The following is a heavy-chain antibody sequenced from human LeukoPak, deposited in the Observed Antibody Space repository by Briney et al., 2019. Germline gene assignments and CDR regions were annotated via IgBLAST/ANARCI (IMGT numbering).Heavy chain of an antibody. CDR2: ISSSSSYI. V-gene: IGHV3-21*01. CDR3: ARAHGDYTEYYFDY. CDR1: GFTFSSYT. J-gene: IGHJ4*02. Sequence: GGSLRLSCAASGFTFSSYTMNWVRQAPGKGLQSVSSISSSSSYIYYADSVKGRFTISRDNAKNSLYLQMNSLRAEDTAVYYCARAHGDYTEYYFDYWGQGTLVTVSS. D-gene: IGHD4-17*01.